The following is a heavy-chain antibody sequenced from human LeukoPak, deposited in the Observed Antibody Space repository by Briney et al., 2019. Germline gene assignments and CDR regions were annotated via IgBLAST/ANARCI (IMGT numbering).Heavy chain of an antibody. D-gene: IGHD1-26*01. CDR2: MNPNSGNT. CDR1: GYTFTSYD. Sequence: ASVKVSCKASGYTFTSYDINWVRQATGQGLEWMGWMNPNSGNTGYAQKLQGRVTMTTDTSTSTAYMELRSLRSDDTAVYYCARDSYSGSYYTNPFDYWGRGTLVTVSS. J-gene: IGHJ4*02. V-gene: IGHV1-8*01. CDR3: ARDSYSGSYYTNPFDY.